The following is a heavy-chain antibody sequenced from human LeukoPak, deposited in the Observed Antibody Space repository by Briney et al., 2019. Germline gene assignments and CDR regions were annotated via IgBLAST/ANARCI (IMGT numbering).Heavy chain of an antibody. J-gene: IGHJ5*02. V-gene: IGHV3-30*18. D-gene: IGHD6-19*01. CDR2: ISYDGSNK. CDR1: GFTFSSYG. CDR3: AKGTDSSGWSGDWFDP. Sequence: GGSLRLSCAASGFTFSSYGMHWVRQAPGKGLGWVAVISYDGSNKYYADSVKGRFTISRDNSKNTLYLQMNSLRAEDTAVYYCAKGTDSSGWSGDWFDPWGQGTLVTVSS.